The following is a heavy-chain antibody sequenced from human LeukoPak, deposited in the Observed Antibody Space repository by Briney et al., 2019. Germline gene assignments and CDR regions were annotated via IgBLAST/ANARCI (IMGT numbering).Heavy chain of an antibody. V-gene: IGHV3-74*01. Sequence: GGSLRLSCAASGFTFSIYWMHWVRQAPGKGLVWVSRINSDGTSTGYADSVRGRFTISRDNAENTLYLQMNSLGAEDTAVYYCARDFDQPSGNWGQGTLVTVSS. CDR1: GFTFSIYW. CDR3: ARDFDQPSGN. J-gene: IGHJ4*02. D-gene: IGHD3-9*01. CDR2: INSDGTST.